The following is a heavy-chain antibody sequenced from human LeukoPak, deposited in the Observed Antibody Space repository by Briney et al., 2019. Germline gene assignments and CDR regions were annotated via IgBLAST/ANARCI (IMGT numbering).Heavy chain of an antibody. D-gene: IGHD1-26*01. CDR2: ISINTDT. J-gene: IGHJ4*02. Sequence: GGSLRLSCAASGIAVIGNYMSWVRQPPGKGLEWVSFISINTDTFYADSVGGRFTISRDSSKNTLFLQMNSLRDEDSAVHYCAIAQSWDELFDSWGQGTLVTVSS. V-gene: IGHV3-53*01. CDR3: AIAQSWDELFDS. CDR1: GIAVIGNY.